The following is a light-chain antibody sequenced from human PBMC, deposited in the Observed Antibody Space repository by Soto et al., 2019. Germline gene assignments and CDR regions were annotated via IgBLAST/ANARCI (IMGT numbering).Light chain of an antibody. CDR1: SGINVGPYR. CDR3: MIWHNSAVV. CDR2: YKSDSDK. Sequence: QLVLTQPSSLSASPGASASLTCTLRSGINVGPYRIYWYQQKPGSPPQYLLRYKSDSDKQQGSGVPSRFSGSTDASANAGILLISGLQSDNEADYYCMIWHNSAVVFGGGTKLTVI. V-gene: IGLV5-45*03. J-gene: IGLJ2*01.